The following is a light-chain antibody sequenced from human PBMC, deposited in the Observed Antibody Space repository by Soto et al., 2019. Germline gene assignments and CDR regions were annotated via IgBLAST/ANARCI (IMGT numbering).Light chain of an antibody. CDR3: VLYMKGDIRV. CDR2: SGD. J-gene: IGLJ2*01. Sequence: QTVVTQKASLSVSPGGTVTLTCGLTSCSVSSRYYPSWYRQDPGQTPRTLIYSGDIRSSGVPDRFSGSILGSKAALTITGAQADDESVYYCVLYMKGDIRVFGGGTKLTVL. CDR1: SCSVSSRYY. V-gene: IGLV8-61*01.